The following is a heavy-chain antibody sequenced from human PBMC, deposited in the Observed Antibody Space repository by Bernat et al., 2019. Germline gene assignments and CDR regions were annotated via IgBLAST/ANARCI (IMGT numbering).Heavy chain of an antibody. Sequence: EVQLVESGGGLVQPGGSLRLSCAASGFTFSSYEMNWVRQAPGKGLEWVSHISSSGSTIYYAASVKGRFTISRDNAKNSLYLKMNSLRAEDTAVYYSARDCSGGSCYAFDYWGQGTLVTVSS. V-gene: IGHV3-48*03. J-gene: IGHJ4*02. CDR2: ISSSGSTI. D-gene: IGHD2-15*01. CDR1: GFTFSSYE. CDR3: ARDCSGGSCYAFDY.